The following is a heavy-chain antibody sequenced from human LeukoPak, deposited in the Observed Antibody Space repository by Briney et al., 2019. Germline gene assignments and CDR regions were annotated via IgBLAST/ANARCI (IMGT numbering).Heavy chain of an antibody. CDR1: GGTFSSYA. CDR3: ARGEGYYGSGSYFYYYYYMDV. Sequence: GASVKVSCKASGGTFSSYAISWVRQAPGQGLEWMGGIIPIFGTANYAQKFQGRVTITADESTSTAYMELSSLRSEDTAVYYCARGEGYYGSGSYFYYYYYMDVWGKGTTVTISS. J-gene: IGHJ6*03. D-gene: IGHD3-10*01. V-gene: IGHV1-69*13. CDR2: IIPIFGTA.